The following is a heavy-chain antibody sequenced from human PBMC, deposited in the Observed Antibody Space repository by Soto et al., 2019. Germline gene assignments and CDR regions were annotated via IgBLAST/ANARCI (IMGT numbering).Heavy chain of an antibody. D-gene: IGHD2-2*01. CDR1: GFTFSSYA. CDR3: AKVGGSYCSSTSCKKPFDY. J-gene: IGHJ4*02. V-gene: IGHV3-23*01. CDR2: ISGSGGST. Sequence: EVQLLESGGGLVQPGGSLRLSCAAPGFTFSSYAMSWVRQAPGKGLEWVSAISGSGGSTYYADSVKGRFTISRDNSKNTLYLQMNSLRAEDTAVYYCAKVGGSYCSSTSCKKPFDYWGQGTLVTVSS.